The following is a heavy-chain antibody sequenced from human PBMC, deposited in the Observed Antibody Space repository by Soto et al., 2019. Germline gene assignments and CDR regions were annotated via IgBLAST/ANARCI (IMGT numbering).Heavy chain of an antibody. CDR2: ISGSGAST. D-gene: IGHD1-26*01. Sequence: GGSLRLSCAASGFTFSTCAINWVRQAPGKGLEWVSAISGSGASTYYADSVKGRFSISRDNSKNTLYLQMNSLRAEATAVYYCAKGIIVGAGDAFDIWGQGTMVTVSS. CDR1: GFTFSTCA. V-gene: IGHV3-23*01. CDR3: AKGIIVGAGDAFDI. J-gene: IGHJ3*02.